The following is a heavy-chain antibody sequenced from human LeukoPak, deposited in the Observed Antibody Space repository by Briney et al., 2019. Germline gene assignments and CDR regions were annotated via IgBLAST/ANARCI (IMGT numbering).Heavy chain of an antibody. CDR3: ARDGGSWYADY. CDR2: IYYSGST. V-gene: IGHV4-31*03. D-gene: IGHD6-13*01. CDR1: GGSVSSGGYY. J-gene: IGHJ4*02. Sequence: SQTLSLTCTVSGGSVSSGGYYWSWIRQHPGKGLEWIGYIYYSGSTYYNPSLKSRVTISVDTSKNQFSLELSSVTAADTAVYYCARDGGSWYADYWGQGTLVTVSS.